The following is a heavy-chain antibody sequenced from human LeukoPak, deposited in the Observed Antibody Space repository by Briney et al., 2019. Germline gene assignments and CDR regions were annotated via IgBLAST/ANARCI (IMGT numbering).Heavy chain of an antibody. CDR2: IYYSGST. D-gene: IGHD1-1*01. CDR1: GGSISSSSYY. CDR3: ARGDWNDGKGYYYYYYMDV. Sequence: PSETLSLTCTVSGGSISSSSYYWGWIRQPPGKGLEWIGSIYYSGSTYYNPSLKSRVTISVDTSKNQFSLKLSSVTAADTAVYYCARGDWNDGKGYYYYYYMDVWGKGTTVTASS. J-gene: IGHJ6*03. V-gene: IGHV4-39*07.